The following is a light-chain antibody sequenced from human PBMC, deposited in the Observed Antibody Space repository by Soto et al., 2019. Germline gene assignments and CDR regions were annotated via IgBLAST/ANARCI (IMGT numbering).Light chain of an antibody. J-gene: IGLJ1*01. CDR1: SSDVGGYNY. V-gene: IGLV2-11*01. CDR3: CSYAGSYTRV. Sequence: QSALTQPRSVSGSPGQSVTISCTGTSSDVGGYNYVSWYQQHPGKAPKLMIYDVGKRPSGVPDRFSGSKSDNTASLTISGLQAEDEADYYCCSYAGSYTRVFGTG. CDR2: DVG.